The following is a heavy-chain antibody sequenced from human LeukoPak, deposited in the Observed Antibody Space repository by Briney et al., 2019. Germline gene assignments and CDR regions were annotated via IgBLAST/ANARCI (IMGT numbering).Heavy chain of an antibody. V-gene: IGHV3-9*01. D-gene: IGHD3-3*01. CDR3: ARSDYTNY. CDR2: MTWNIVRV. J-gene: IGHJ4*02. CDR1: GFTFAHYS. Sequence: GGSLRLSCAPSGFTFAHYSMHWVRQAPEKGLEWVSGMTWNIVRVGYAESVKGRFSISRDNAKNSLYLQMNRLRAEDTVVYHCARSDYTNYWGQGTLVTVSS.